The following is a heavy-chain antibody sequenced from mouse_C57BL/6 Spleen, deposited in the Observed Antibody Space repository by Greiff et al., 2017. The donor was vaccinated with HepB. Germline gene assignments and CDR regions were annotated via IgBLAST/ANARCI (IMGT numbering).Heavy chain of an antibody. D-gene: IGHD2-10*01. V-gene: IGHV1-53*01. CDR2: INPSNGGT. Sequence: QVQLKQPGTELVKPGASVKLSCKASGYTFTSYWMHWVKQRPGQGLEWIGNINPSNGGTNYNEKFKSKATLTVDKSSSTAYMQLSSLTSEDSAVYYCARSSYGNYPYWYFDVWGTGTTVTVSS. CDR1: GYTFTSYW. CDR3: ARSSYGNYPYWYFDV. J-gene: IGHJ1*03.